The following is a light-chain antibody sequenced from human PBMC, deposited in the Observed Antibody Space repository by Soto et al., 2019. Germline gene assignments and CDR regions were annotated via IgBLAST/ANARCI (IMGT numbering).Light chain of an antibody. CDR3: QQRSDWPPL. CDR2: DAS. J-gene: IGKJ2*01. CDR1: QSVSSY. Sequence: EIVLTQSPATLSLSPGERATLSSRASQSVSSYLAWYQQKPGQAPRLLIYDASNRATGIPARFSGSGSGTDFTLTISSLEPEDFAVYYCQQRSDWPPLFGQGTKLEIK. V-gene: IGKV3-11*01.